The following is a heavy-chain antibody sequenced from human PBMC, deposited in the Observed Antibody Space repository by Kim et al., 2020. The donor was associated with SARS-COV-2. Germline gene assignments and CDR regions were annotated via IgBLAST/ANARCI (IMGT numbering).Heavy chain of an antibody. Sequence: GESLKLSCKCSTYSFINYWIVWVRQMPGKGLEWIWNIYPDDSDTRYSPSFQGLVTMSADKSLSTAYLQWSGLKVSDTAMYYCATRRGDSLGAFDIWGQGTMVTVSS. V-gene: IGHV5-51*01. CDR1: TYSFINYW. D-gene: IGHD3-16*01. J-gene: IGHJ3*02. CDR2: IYPDDSDT. CDR3: ATRRGDSLGAFDI.